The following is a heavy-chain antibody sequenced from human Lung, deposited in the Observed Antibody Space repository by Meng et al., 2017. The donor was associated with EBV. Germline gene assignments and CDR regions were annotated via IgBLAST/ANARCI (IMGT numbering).Heavy chain of an antibody. J-gene: IGHJ5*02. D-gene: IGHD4-17*01. V-gene: IGHV4-31*03. CDR3: ARTNYGDYNWFDP. Sequence: VQLQESGPGLVKPSQTLSLPCTVSGGSISSGGFYRSWIRQHPGKGLEWIGYIYYSGSTYYNPSLRSRVAISIDTPKNQFSLKLTSVTAADTAVYFCARTNYGDYNWFDPWGQGTLVTVSS. CDR1: GGSISSGGFY. CDR2: IYYSGST.